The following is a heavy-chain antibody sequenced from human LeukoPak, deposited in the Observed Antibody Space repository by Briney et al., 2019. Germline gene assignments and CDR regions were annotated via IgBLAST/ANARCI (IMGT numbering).Heavy chain of an antibody. CDR2: IYYSGST. CDR3: ARIYRMGATGFDWFDP. V-gene: IGHV4-39*07. D-gene: IGHD1-26*01. J-gene: IGHJ5*02. Sequence: SETLSLTCTVSGGSISSSSYYWGWIRQPPGKGLEWIGSIYYSGSTYYNPSLKSRVTISVDTSKNQFSLKLSSVTAADTAVYYCARIYRMGATGFDWFDPWGQGTLVTVSS. CDR1: GGSISSSSYY.